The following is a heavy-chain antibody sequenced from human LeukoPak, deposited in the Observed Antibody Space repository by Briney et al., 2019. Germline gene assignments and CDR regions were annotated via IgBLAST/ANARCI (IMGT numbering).Heavy chain of an antibody. D-gene: IGHD3-16*01. CDR1: GYTFTNYD. CDR2: VNPNTGNT. Sequence: ASVKVSCKTSGYTFTNYDINWARQATGQGLEWMGWVNPNTGNTGFAQKFQGRVTMTRDTSISTAYMELSSLRSEDTAVYYCAKNSYKFGYDYWGQGTLVTVSS. J-gene: IGHJ4*02. CDR3: AKNSYKFGYDY. V-gene: IGHV1-8*01.